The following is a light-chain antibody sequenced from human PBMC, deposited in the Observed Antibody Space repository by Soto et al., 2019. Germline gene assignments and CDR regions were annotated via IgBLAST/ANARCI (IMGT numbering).Light chain of an antibody. CDR1: SSNIGSNT. J-gene: IGLJ1*01. V-gene: IGLV1-44*01. Sequence: QSVLTQPLSASGTPGQRVTISCSGSSSNIGSNTVNWYQQLPGTAPKLLIYSNNQRPSGVPDRFSGSKSGTSASLAISGLQSEDEADYYCAAWDDSLNVYVFGTGTKLTVL. CDR2: SNN. CDR3: AAWDDSLNVYV.